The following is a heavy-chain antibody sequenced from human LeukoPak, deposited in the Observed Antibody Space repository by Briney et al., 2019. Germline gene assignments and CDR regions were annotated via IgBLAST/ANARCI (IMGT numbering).Heavy chain of an antibody. V-gene: IGHV3-30*04. CDR3: ARAGRGGSGRYADPPQYYYYYMDV. J-gene: IGHJ6*03. CDR2: ISYDGSNK. CDR1: GFTFSRYA. D-gene: IGHD3-10*01. Sequence: SGRSLRLSCAASGFTFSRYAIHWVRQAPGKGLEWVTIISYDGSNKYYADSVKGRFTISRDNSKNTLYLQMNSLRAEDTAVYYCARAGRGGSGRYADPPQYYYYYMDVWGEGTTVTVSS.